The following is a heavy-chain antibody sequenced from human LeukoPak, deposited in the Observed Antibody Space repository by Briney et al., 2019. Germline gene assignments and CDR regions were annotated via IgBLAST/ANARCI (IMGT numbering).Heavy chain of an antibody. CDR2: ISGSGGST. Sequence: PGGSLRLSCAASGFTFSSYAMSWVRQAPGKGLEWVSAISGSGGSTYYADSVKGRFTISRDNSKNTLYLQMNSLRAEDTAVYYCAKNGNFDWLLSKLFDYWGQGTLVTVSS. V-gene: IGHV3-23*01. CDR1: GFTFSSYA. D-gene: IGHD3-9*01. CDR3: AKNGNFDWLLSKLFDY. J-gene: IGHJ4*02.